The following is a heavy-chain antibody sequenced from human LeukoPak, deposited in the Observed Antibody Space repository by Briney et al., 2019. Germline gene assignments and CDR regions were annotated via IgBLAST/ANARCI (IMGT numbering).Heavy chain of an antibody. D-gene: IGHD4-17*01. J-gene: IGHJ4*02. Sequence: SETLSLTCTVSGGSISGYYWSWIRQPPGKGLEWIGEINHSGSTNYNPSLKSRVTISVDTSKNQFSLKLSSVTAADTAVYYCARGVLYGDYGEYWGQGTLVTVSS. V-gene: IGHV4-34*01. CDR2: INHSGST. CDR1: GGSISGYY. CDR3: ARGVLYGDYGEY.